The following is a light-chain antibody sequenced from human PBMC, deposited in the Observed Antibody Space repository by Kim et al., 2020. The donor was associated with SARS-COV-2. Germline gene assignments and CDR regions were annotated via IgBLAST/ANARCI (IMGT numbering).Light chain of an antibody. CDR1: QSVSSSY. Sequence: APGGGATLSCRAGQSVSSSYLAWYQQKPGQAPRLLIYGASSRATGIPDRFSGSGSGTDFTLTISRLEPEDFAVYYCQQYGSSLITFGQGTRLEIK. J-gene: IGKJ5*01. CDR2: GAS. V-gene: IGKV3-20*01. CDR3: QQYGSSLIT.